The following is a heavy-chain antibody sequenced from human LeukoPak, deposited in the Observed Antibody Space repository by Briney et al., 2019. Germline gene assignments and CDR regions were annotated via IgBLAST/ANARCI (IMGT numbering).Heavy chain of an antibody. CDR2: IRSNRNGGTP. CDR3: ARETLIDYAFDY. V-gene: IGHV3-49*04. CDR1: GFSFGDHA. J-gene: IGHJ4*02. Sequence: GGSLRLSCTASGFSFGDHAMSCVRQAPGKGREWVGFIRSNRNGGTPEYAASVKGIFRISRDDSRSIAYLQMNSLKIEDTAVYYCARETLIDYAFDYWGQGILVTVSS. D-gene: IGHD3-22*01.